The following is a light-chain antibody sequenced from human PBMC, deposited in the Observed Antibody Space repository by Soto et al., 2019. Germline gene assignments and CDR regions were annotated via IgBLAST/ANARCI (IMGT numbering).Light chain of an antibody. CDR2: VEGSGSF. CDR1: SGHSSHI. CDR3: ETWDSNTWV. J-gene: IGLJ3*02. Sequence: QSVLTQSSSASASLGSSVKLTCTLSSGHSSHIIAWHQQQPGKAPRYLMKVEGSGSFNKGSGVPDRFSGYRSGADRYLTISNLRFEDEADYYCETWDSNTWVFGGGTKLTVL. V-gene: IGLV4-60*02.